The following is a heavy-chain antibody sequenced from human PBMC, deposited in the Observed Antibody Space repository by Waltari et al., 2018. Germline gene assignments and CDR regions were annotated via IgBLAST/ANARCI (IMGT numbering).Heavy chain of an antibody. V-gene: IGHV5-51*01. CDR1: GYSFSTYW. J-gene: IGHJ4*02. CDR3: ARPYYDLWSGSPSYFDY. Sequence: VQLVQSGAEVQKPGESLKISCKGSGYSFSTYWIGWVRQMPGKGLEWMGIIYAGDSDTRYSPSVQGQVPISVDKSIRTAYLQWSSLKASDTAMYYCARPYYDLWSGSPSYFDYWGQGTLVTVSS. D-gene: IGHD3-3*01. CDR2: IYAGDSDT.